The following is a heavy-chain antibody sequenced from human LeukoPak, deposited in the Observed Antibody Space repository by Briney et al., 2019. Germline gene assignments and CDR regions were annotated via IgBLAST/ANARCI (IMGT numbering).Heavy chain of an antibody. CDR2: ISDSGGDT. CDR3: AREQLLWFGGNFDY. Sequence: GGSLRLSCAASGFTFSYYAMSWVRQAPGRGLEWVSVISDSGGDTSYADSGKGRFTISRDNSKNTLYLQMNSLRAEDTAVYYCAREQLLWFGGNFDYWGQGTLVTVSS. CDR1: GFTFSYYA. V-gene: IGHV3-23*01. D-gene: IGHD3-10*01. J-gene: IGHJ4*02.